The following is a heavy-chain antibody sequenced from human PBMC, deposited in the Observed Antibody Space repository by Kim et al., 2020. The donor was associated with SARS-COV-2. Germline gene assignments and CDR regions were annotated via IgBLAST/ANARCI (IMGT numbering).Heavy chain of an antibody. J-gene: IGHJ4*02. Sequence: GGSLRLSCAASGFTFSSYAMTWVRQAPGKGLEWVSTISANAGSTYSADSVKGRFTISRDNSKSTLYLQMNSLRAEDTALYYCTKGGGSYYRAIDYWGQGT. D-gene: IGHD1-26*01. V-gene: IGHV3-23*01. CDR3: TKGGGSYYRAIDY. CDR1: GFTFSSYA. CDR2: ISANAGST.